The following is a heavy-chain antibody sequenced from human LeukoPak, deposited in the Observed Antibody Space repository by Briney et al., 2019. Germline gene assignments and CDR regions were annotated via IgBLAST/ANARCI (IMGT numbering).Heavy chain of an antibody. Sequence: GASVKVSCKASGYTFTSYAMHWVRQAPGQRLEWMGWISAGNGNTKYSQEFQGRVTITRDTSASTAYMELSSLRSEDMAVYYCARARGACSSTSCWVFDYWGQGTLVTVSS. D-gene: IGHD2-2*01. CDR1: GYTFTSYA. V-gene: IGHV1-3*03. J-gene: IGHJ4*02. CDR2: ISAGNGNT. CDR3: ARARGACSSTSCWVFDY.